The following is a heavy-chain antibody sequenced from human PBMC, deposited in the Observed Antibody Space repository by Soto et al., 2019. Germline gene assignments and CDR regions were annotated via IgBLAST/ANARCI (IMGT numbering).Heavy chain of an antibody. CDR1: GRPNSSCPDH. D-gene: IGHD3-10*01. J-gene: IGHJ4*02. Sequence: PSDPVPLTCTFSGRPNSSCPDHWSPIREHPGQGLEWIGYIHNTGSTYYNPSLKSRITMSVDTSKNQFSLKLSSVTAADTAVYYCASGQIIRGVIDIFWDYWGQGT. CDR3: ASGQIIRGVIDIFWDY. CDR2: IHNTGST. V-gene: IGHV4-31*03.